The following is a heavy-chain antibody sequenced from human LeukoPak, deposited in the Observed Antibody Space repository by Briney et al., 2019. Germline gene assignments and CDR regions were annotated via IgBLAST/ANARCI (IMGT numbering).Heavy chain of an antibody. V-gene: IGHV3-11*01. CDR1: GFTFSDYC. J-gene: IGHJ4*02. Sequence: PGGSLRLSCAASGFTFSDYCMSWIRQAPGKGLEWVSYISSSGSTIYYADSVKGRFTISRDNAKNSLYLQMNSLRAEDTAVYYCASGVDYGDYVDYWGQGTLVTVSS. CDR2: ISSSGSTI. CDR3: ASGVDYGDYVDY. D-gene: IGHD4-17*01.